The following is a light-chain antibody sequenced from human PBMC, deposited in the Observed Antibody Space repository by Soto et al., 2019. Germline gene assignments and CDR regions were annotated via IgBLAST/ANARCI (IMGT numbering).Light chain of an antibody. J-gene: IGKJ4*01. CDR2: KAS. V-gene: IGKV1-5*03. CDR1: QSISSW. Sequence: DIQMTQSPSTLSASVGDRVTITCRASQSISSWLAWYQQKPGKAPKLLIYKASSLESGVPSRFSGSGSVTEFTLTISSLQPDEFATYYCQHYNTYPLTFGGGTKVEIK. CDR3: QHYNTYPLT.